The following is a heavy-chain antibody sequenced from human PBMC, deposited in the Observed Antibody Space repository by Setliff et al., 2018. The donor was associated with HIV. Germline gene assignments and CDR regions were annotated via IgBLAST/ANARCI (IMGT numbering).Heavy chain of an antibody. V-gene: IGHV4-39*01. J-gene: IGHJ4*02. D-gene: IGHD2-15*01. CDR2: IYYSGST. Sequence: NPSETLSLTCTVSGGSISSSSYYWGCIRRPPGKGLEWIGSIYYSGSTYYKPSLKSRVTISVDTSKNQFSLKLNSVTAADTAMYYCARVVDADYLDYWGQGTPVTVSS. CDR1: GGSISSSSYY. CDR3: ARVVDADYLDY.